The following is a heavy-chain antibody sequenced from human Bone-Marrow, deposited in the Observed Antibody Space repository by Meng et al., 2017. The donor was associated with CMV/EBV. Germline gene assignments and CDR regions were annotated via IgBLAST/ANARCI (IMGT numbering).Heavy chain of an antibody. CDR3: ARVVVAAAGTSTPGYYYGMDV. CDR2: IIPIFGTA. Sequence: SVKVSCKASGGTFSGYAISWVRQAPGQGLEWMGGIIPIFGTANYAQKFQGRVTITTDESTSTAYMELSSLRSEDTAVYYCARVVVAAAGTSTPGYYYGMDVWGQGTTVTVSS. J-gene: IGHJ6*02. V-gene: IGHV1-69*05. CDR1: GGTFSGYA. D-gene: IGHD6-13*01.